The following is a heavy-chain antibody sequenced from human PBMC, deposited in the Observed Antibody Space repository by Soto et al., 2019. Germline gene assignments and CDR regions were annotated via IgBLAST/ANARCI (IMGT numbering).Heavy chain of an antibody. D-gene: IGHD5-18*01. CDR3: ARIRGYSYGYFDY. CDR2: IYYSGGT. Sequence: SETLSLTCPVSGGSISSYYWSWIRQPPGKGLEWIGYIYYSGGTNYNPSLKSRVTISVDTSKNQFSLKLSSVTAADTAVYYCARIRGYSYGYFDYWGQGTLVTVSS. CDR1: GGSISSYY. V-gene: IGHV4-59*01. J-gene: IGHJ4*02.